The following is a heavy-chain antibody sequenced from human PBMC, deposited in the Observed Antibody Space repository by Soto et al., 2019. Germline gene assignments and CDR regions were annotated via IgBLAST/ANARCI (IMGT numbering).Heavy chain of an antibody. D-gene: IGHD6-13*01. CDR3: ARRERAAGTDWWFDP. Sequence: QLQLQESGPGLVKPSETLSLTCTVSGGSISSSSFHWGWIRQPPGKGLGWIGSIYYSGSTYYSPSRKRRATISVDTPKNQFSLKLSSVTAADTAVYYCARRERAAGTDWWFDPWGQGTLVTVSS. J-gene: IGHJ5*02. CDR1: GGSISSSSFH. CDR2: IYYSGST. V-gene: IGHV4-39*01.